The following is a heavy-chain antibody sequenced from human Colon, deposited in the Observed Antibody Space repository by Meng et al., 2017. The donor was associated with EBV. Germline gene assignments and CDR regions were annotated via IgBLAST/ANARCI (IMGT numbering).Heavy chain of an antibody. Sequence: QLEESGPGLVKPSQTLSLTCAVSGGSISSGGYYWSWIRQPPGKGLQWIGEINHVGSTTYNPSLKSRVTISVDTSKNQFSLKLSSVTAADAAVYYCASSDCSGGTCYLDCWGQGTLVTVSS. V-gene: IGHV4-31*11. CDR2: INHVGST. CDR1: GGSISSGGYY. D-gene: IGHD2-15*01. J-gene: IGHJ4*02. CDR3: ASSDCSGGTCYLDC.